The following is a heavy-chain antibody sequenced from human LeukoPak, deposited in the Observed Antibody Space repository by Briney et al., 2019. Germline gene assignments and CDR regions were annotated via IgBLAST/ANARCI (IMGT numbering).Heavy chain of an antibody. CDR1: GRPISSYY. J-gene: IGHJ5*02. D-gene: IGHD3-10*02. CDR3: ARGHSGRGGIDP. V-gene: IGHV4-59*07. Sequence: ADTLSLPCTLSGRPISSYYGNWIRQPPGEGLEWIGYIYYSGSTNYNPSLKSRDTISVESSKNQSSLNLSSVTAADTAVYYCARGHSGRGGIDPWGQGTLVTVSS. CDR2: IYYSGST.